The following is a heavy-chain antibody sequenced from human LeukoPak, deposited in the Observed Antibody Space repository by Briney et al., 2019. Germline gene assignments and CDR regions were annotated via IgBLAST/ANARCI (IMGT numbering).Heavy chain of an antibody. Sequence: SETLSLTCTVSGGSVNNYYWGWIRQPPGMGLEWVGLVYYTGSTYYSPSLKSRVTISVDTSMNKFSLKLSSVTAADTAVYYCATTTIRLGYWGQGTLVTVSS. J-gene: IGHJ4*02. CDR3: ATTTIRLGY. D-gene: IGHD1-26*01. V-gene: IGHV4-39*07. CDR1: GGSVNNYY. CDR2: VYYTGST.